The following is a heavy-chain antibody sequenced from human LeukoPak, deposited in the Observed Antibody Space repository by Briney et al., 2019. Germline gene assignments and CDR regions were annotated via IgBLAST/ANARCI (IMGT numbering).Heavy chain of an antibody. V-gene: IGHV3-23*01. CDR1: GFTFSSYG. CDR2: ISGSGGST. D-gene: IGHD5-12*01. Sequence: GGSLRLSCAASGFTFSSYGMSWVRQAPGRWLEWVSAISGSGGSTYYADSVKGRFTISRDNSKNTLYLQMNSLRAEDTAVYYCAKDGGYDFPAHSDYWGQGTLVTVSS. CDR3: AKDGGYDFPAHSDY. J-gene: IGHJ4*02.